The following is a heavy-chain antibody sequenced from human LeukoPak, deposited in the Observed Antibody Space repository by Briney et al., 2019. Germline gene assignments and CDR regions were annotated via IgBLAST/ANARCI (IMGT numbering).Heavy chain of an antibody. CDR2: ISASGGNT. CDR1: GFTFSSYA. V-gene: IGHV3-23*01. Sequence: PGGSLRLSCAASGFTFSSYAMSWVRQAPGKGLEWVSRISASGGNTYYTDSVKGRFTISRDNSKNTLYLQMNSLRAEDTALYYCATPHTGPGGGTNYPPHYWGQGTLVTVSS. D-gene: IGHD3-10*01. CDR3: ATPHTGPGGGTNYPPHY. J-gene: IGHJ4*02.